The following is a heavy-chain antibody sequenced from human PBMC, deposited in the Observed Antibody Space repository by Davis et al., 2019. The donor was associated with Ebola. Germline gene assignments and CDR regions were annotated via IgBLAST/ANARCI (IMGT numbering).Heavy chain of an antibody. CDR2: ISGSCGST. CDR1: GFTFSSYA. D-gene: IGHD6-13*01. CDR3: AREHSSSWYGGLDYYYYGMDV. Sequence: PGGSLRLSCAASGFTFSSYAMSWVRQAPGKGLEWVSAISGSCGSTSYADSVKGRFTISRDNSKNTLYLQMNSLRAEDTAVYYCAREHSSSWYGGLDYYYYGMDVWGQGTTVTVSS. V-gene: IGHV3-23*01. J-gene: IGHJ6*02.